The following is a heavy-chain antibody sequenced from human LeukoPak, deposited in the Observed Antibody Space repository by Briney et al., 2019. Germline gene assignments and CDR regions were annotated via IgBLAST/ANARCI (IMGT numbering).Heavy chain of an antibody. CDR1: SGSFSGYY. V-gene: IGHV4-34*01. J-gene: IGHJ6*03. D-gene: IGHD5-12*01. CDR2: INHSGST. Sequence: SETLSLTCAVYSGSFSGYYWSWLRQPPGKGLEWIGEINHSGSTTYNPSLTSRVTISVDTSKNQFSLKLNSVTAADTAAYYCARGGVGYSGYDYYYMDVWGKGTTVTVSS. CDR3: ARGGVGYSGYDYYYMDV.